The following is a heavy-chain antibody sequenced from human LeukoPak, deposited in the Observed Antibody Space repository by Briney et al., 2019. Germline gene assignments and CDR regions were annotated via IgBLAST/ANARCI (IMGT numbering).Heavy chain of an antibody. CDR1: GGSFSSGSYY. CDR3: ARADILTGYPSVY. CDR2: IYYSGST. J-gene: IGHJ4*02. V-gene: IGHV4-61*01. Sequence: SETLSLTCTVSGGSFSSGSYYWSWIRQPPGTGLEWIGYIYYSGSTNYNPSLKSRVTISVDTSKNQFSLKLSSVTAADTAVYYCARADILTGYPSVYWGQGTLVTASS. D-gene: IGHD3-9*01.